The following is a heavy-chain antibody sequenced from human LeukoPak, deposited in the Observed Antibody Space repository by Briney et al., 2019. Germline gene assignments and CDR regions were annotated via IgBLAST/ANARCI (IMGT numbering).Heavy chain of an antibody. V-gene: IGHV3-33*01. D-gene: IGHD6-13*01. J-gene: IGHJ4*02. CDR3: ARGGCARSSCYDN. CDR1: GFTFSSYG. CDR2: IWYDGSNM. Sequence: GWSLRLSCPASGFTFSSYGMHWVRQAPGKGLEWVAMIWYDGSNMYYADSVKGRFTISRDNSKNTVFLQMNSLRAEDTGVYYCARGGCARSSCYDNWGQGTLVTVSS.